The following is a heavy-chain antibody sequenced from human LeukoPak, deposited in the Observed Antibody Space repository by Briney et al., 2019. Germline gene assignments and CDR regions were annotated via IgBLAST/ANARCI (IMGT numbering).Heavy chain of an antibody. V-gene: IGHV3-48*01. D-gene: IGHD3-3*01. J-gene: IGHJ4*02. Sequence: GGSLRLSCAASGFTFSSYSMNWVRQAPGKGLEWVSYISSSSSTIYYADSVKGRFTISRDNAKNSLYLQMNSLRAEDTAVYYCASTRASIPIFGVVPNDYWGQGTLVTVSS. CDR3: ASTRASIPIFGVVPNDY. CDR1: GFTFSSYS. CDR2: ISSSSSTI.